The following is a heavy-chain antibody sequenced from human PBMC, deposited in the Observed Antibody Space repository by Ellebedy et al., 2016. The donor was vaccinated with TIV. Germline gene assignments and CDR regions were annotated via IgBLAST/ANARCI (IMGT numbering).Heavy chain of an antibody. Sequence: GESLKISCAASGLTFSSNAMRWFRQAPGKGLEWVSALTTGGVTFYADSVKGRFTISRDSSKNTLYLQMNSLTAEDTAVYYCASGAYDIWGQGTMGLVSS. J-gene: IGHJ3*02. V-gene: IGHV3-23*01. CDR3: ASGAYDI. CDR2: LTTGGVT. CDR1: GLTFSSNA.